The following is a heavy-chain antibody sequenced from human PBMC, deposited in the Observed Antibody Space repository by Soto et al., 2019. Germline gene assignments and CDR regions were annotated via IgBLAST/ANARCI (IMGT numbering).Heavy chain of an antibody. Sequence: QVQLVQSGVEAREPGASVKVSCKAVRYIFTNYGVSWVRQAPGQGLEWMGWITTYNGNTENAQKFQGRVTMTTDASTSTAYMELGSLRSDDTAIYYCARALTGYGMDVWGQGTTVTVSS. CDR3: ARALTGYGMDV. CDR1: RYIFTNYG. CDR2: ITTYNGNT. V-gene: IGHV1-18*01. J-gene: IGHJ6*02.